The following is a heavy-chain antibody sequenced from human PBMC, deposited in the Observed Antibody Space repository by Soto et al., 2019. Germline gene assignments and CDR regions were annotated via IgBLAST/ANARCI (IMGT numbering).Heavy chain of an antibody. Sequence: SQTLSLTCAISGDSVSSNSAAWNWIRQSPSRGLEWLGRTYYRSKWYNDYAVSVKSRITINPDTSKNQFSLQLNSVTPEDTAVYYCARDLRFGELSYGWFDPWGQGTLVTAPQ. V-gene: IGHV6-1*01. CDR1: GDSVSSNSAA. CDR2: TYYRSKWYN. D-gene: IGHD3-10*01. J-gene: IGHJ5*02. CDR3: ARDLRFGELSYGWFDP.